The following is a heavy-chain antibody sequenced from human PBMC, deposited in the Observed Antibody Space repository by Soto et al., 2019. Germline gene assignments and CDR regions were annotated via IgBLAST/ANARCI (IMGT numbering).Heavy chain of an antibody. CDR3: ARPQYCSGGSCHGWFDP. V-gene: IGHV4-39*01. Sequence: PSETLSLTCTVSGGSISSSSYYWGWIRQPPGKGLEWIGSIYYSGSTYYNPSLKSRVTISVDTSKNQFSLKLSSVTAADTAVYYCARPQYCSGGSCHGWFDPWGQGTLVTVSS. D-gene: IGHD2-15*01. CDR1: GGSISSSSYY. CDR2: IYYSGST. J-gene: IGHJ5*02.